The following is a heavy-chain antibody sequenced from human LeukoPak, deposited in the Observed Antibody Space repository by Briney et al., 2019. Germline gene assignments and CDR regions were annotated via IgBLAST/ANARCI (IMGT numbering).Heavy chain of an antibody. D-gene: IGHD4-17*01. CDR2: IYYSGST. Sequence: SETLSLTCTVSGGSISSSSYYWGWIRQPPGKGLEWIGSIYYSGSTYYNPSLKSRVTISVDTSKNQFSLKLSSVTAADTAVYYCATEDESDYRYYYWGQGTLVTVSS. CDR1: GGSISSSSYY. J-gene: IGHJ4*02. CDR3: ATEDESDYRYYY. V-gene: IGHV4-39*02.